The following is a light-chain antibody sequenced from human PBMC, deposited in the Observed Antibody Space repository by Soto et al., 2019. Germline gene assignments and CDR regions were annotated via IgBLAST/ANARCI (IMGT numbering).Light chain of an antibody. CDR3: QSYDSSLSGYVV. J-gene: IGLJ2*01. CDR1: SSNIGAGYD. V-gene: IGLV1-40*01. CDR2: GNS. Sequence: QAVVTQPPSVSGARGQRVTISCTGSSSNIGAGYDVHWYQQLPGTAPKVLIYGNSNRPSGVPDRFSGSKSGTSASLAITGLQAEDEADYYCQSYDSSLSGYVVFGGGTKLTVL.